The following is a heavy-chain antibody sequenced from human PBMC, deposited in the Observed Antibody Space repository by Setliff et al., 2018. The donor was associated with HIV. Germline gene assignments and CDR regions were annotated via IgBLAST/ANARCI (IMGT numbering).Heavy chain of an antibody. V-gene: IGHV4-59*11. CDR3: ARERYFYHNDGSRSRHFDY. Sequence: PSETLSLTCTVSGGSISSHYWSWIRQPPGKGLEWIGSLYYSGSTDYSPSLKSRVTISVDTSKNQFSLKLSSVTAADTAVYYCARERYFYHNDGSRSRHFDYWGQGALVTVSS. D-gene: IGHD3-10*01. J-gene: IGHJ4*02. CDR1: GGSISSHY. CDR2: LYYSGST.